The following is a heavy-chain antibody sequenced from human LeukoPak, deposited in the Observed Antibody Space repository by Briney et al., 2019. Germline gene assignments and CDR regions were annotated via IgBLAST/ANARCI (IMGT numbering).Heavy chain of an antibody. CDR3: ARDLGTVTTRP. D-gene: IGHD4-17*01. CDR1: GFTFRNYG. J-gene: IGHJ5*02. CDR2: ISSSSSYI. V-gene: IGHV3-21*01. Sequence: GGSLRLSCAASGFTFRNYGMHWVRQAPGKGLEWVSSISSSSSYIYYADSVKGRFTISRDNAKNSLYLQMNSLRAEDTAVYYCARDLGTVTTRPWGQGTLVTVSS.